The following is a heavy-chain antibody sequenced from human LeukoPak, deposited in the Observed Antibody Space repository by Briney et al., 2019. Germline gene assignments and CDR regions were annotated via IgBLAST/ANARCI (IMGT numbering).Heavy chain of an antibody. CDR2: IHDSGST. D-gene: IGHD3-10*01. CDR1: GGSISSYY. CDR3: ARHFYGSGSYSGFDY. V-gene: IGHV4-59*08. Sequence: SETPSLTCTVSGGSISSYYWSWIRQPPGKGLEWIAYIHDSGSTNYNPSLKSRVTISVDTSKNQFSLKLSSVTAADTAVYYCARHFYGSGSYSGFDYWGQGTLVTVSS. J-gene: IGHJ4*02.